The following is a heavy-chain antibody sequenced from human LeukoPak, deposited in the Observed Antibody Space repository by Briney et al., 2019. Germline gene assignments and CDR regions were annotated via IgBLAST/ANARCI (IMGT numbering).Heavy chain of an antibody. CDR3: ARVSSSSWWALDY. Sequence: GGSLRLSCAASGFTFSSYSMNWVRQAPGKGLVWVSRINTDGSSTSYADSVKGRFTISRDNAKNTLYLQMNSLRAEDTAVYYCARVSSSSWWALDYWGQGTLVTASS. J-gene: IGHJ4*02. CDR2: INTDGSST. D-gene: IGHD6-13*01. V-gene: IGHV3-74*01. CDR1: GFTFSSYS.